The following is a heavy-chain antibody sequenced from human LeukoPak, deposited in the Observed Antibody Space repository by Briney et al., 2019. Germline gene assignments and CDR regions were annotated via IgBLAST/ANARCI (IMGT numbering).Heavy chain of an antibody. V-gene: IGHV3-7*01. Sequence: GGSLRLSCAASGFTFTTYWMSWVRQAPGKGLEWVANIKQDGTEKYYVDSVKGRFTISRDNAKNSLYLQMNSLRAEDTAVYYCARRAAGPYFDYWGQGTLVTVSS. D-gene: IGHD6-13*01. J-gene: IGHJ4*02. CDR3: ARRAAGPYFDY. CDR2: IKQDGTEK. CDR1: GFTFTTYW.